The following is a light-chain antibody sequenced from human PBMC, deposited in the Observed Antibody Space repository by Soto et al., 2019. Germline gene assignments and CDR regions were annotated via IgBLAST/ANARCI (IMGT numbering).Light chain of an antibody. CDR3: QQRSNWPYT. J-gene: IGKJ2*01. CDR2: DAS. CDR1: QSVRSN. V-gene: IGKV3D-15*01. Sequence: EIVMTQSPATLSVSAGERATLSCRARQSVRSNLAWYQQKPGQAPRLLIYDASTRATGIPARFSGSGSGTEFILTISSLQSEDFAVYYCQQRSNWPYTFGQGTKLDIK.